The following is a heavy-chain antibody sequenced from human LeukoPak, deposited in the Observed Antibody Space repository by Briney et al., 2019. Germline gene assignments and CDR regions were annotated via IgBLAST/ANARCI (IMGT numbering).Heavy chain of an antibody. CDR2: ISYDGSNK. Sequence: PGGSLRLSCAASGFTFSSYAMHWVRQAPGKGLEWVAVISYDGSNKYYADSVKGRFTISRDNSKNTLYLQMNSLRAEDTAVYYCARDSSYYYDSSGYYPLGYYYYMDVWGKGTTVTVSS. J-gene: IGHJ6*03. CDR3: ARDSSYYYDSSGYYPLGYYYYMDV. V-gene: IGHV3-30*04. CDR1: GFTFSSYA. D-gene: IGHD3-22*01.